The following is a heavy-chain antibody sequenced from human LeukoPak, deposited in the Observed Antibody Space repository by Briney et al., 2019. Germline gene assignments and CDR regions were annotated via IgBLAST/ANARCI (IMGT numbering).Heavy chain of an antibody. D-gene: IGHD3-22*01. CDR3: ARHFFASCGYQYYFDY. Sequence: SETLSLTCTLSGGSLTSYYWSWIRQPPGKGLEWIGYIYYSGSTNFNPSLTSRVTISVDTSKNQFSLKLSSVTAAYTAVYYCARHFFASCGYQYYFDYWGQGTLVTVSS. CDR1: GGSLTSYY. V-gene: IGHV4-59*08. CDR2: IYYSGST. J-gene: IGHJ4*02.